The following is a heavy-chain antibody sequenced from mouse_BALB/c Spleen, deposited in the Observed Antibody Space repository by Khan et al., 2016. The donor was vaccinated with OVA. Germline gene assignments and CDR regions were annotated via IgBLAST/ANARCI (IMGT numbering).Heavy chain of an antibody. V-gene: IGHV2-4*02. D-gene: IGHD1-3*01. CDR1: GYSLANYG. J-gene: IGHJ4*01. CDR3: ARTRGVRYNVDY. CDR2: IWRGGNT. Sequence: QVQLQQPGPGLVQPSQCLSITCTVSGYSLANYGVHWVREPPGKGLEWLGLIWRGGNTDYNGAFISRLSIIKDNSKSQGFSKINSQQADDTAIYYCARTRGVRYNVDYWGQGTSVTVSS.